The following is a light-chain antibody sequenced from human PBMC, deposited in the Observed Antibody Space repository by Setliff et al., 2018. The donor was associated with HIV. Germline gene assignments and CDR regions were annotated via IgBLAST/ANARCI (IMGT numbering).Light chain of an antibody. J-gene: IGLJ1*01. V-gene: IGLV1-44*01. CDR2: MND. CDR1: SSNIGSNT. Sequence: QSALTQPPSASGTPGQRVTISCSGSSSNIGSNTVNWYQQLPGTAPKLLIYMNDQRPSGVPDRFTGSKSGTSGPLAISGLQSEDEADYYCAAWHDSLNRYVFGTGTKVTVL. CDR3: AAWHDSLNRYV.